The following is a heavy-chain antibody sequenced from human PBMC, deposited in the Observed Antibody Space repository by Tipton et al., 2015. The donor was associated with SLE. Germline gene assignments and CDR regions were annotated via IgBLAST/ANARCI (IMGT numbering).Heavy chain of an antibody. CDR2: IYYSGST. CDR3: ARRGGDAFDI. Sequence: TLSLTCTVSGGSISSYYWSWIRQPPGKGLEWIGYIYYSGSTNYNPSLKSRVTISVDTSKNQFSRKLSSVTAADPAVYYCARRGGDAFDIWGQGTMVTVSS. V-gene: IGHV4-59*01. D-gene: IGHD6-25*01. J-gene: IGHJ3*02. CDR1: GGSISSYY.